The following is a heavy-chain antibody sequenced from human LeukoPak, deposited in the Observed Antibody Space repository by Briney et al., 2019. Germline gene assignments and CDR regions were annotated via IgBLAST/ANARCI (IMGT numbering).Heavy chain of an antibody. Sequence: SETLSLTCAVYGGSFSGYYWSWVRQPPGKGLEWIGEIYHSGNANYNPSLKTRVTMSVDKSKNQFSLILSSVTAADTAVYYCARDVGARLSGFWGQGTLVTVSS. CDR3: ARDVGARLSGF. D-gene: IGHD6-6*01. CDR2: IYHSGNA. V-gene: IGHV4-34*01. CDR1: GGSFSGYY. J-gene: IGHJ4*02.